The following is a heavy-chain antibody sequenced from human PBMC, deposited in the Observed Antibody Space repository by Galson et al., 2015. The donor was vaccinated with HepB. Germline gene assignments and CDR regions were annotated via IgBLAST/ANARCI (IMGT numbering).Heavy chain of an antibody. Sequence: SLRLSCAASGFPFSFYAMTWVRKAPGKGLEWVSSISGSGGTTFYADWVKGRFTISRDSSKNTLYLQMNSLKAEDTAVYYCAFDFWGQGTLVTVSS. CDR2: ISGSGGTT. CDR1: GFPFSFYA. V-gene: IGHV3-23*01. CDR3: AFDF. J-gene: IGHJ4*02.